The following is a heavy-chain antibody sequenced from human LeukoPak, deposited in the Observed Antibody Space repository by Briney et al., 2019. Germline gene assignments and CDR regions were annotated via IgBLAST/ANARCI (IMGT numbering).Heavy chain of an antibody. D-gene: IGHD6-13*01. J-gene: IGHJ4*02. CDR1: GLTFSSYG. CDR3: ASAAGAYDN. Sequence: GGSLRLSCEASGLTFSSYGMHWVRQAPNEALEWVAVIWSDGSNKYYADSVKDRFAISRDNSKNTVWLQMNSLRAEDTAVYYCASAAGAYDNWGQGTLVTVSS. V-gene: IGHV3-33*01. CDR2: IWSDGSNK.